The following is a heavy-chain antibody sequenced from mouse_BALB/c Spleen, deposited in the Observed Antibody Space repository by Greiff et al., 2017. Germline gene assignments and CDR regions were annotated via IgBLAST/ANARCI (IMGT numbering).Heavy chain of an antibody. CDR1: GYTFTSYW. D-gene: IGHD2-2*01. V-gene: IGHV1-87*01. Sequence: VQLQQSGAELARPGASVKLSCKASGYTFTSYWMQWVKQRPGQGLEWIGAIYPGDGDTRYTQKFKGKATLTADKSSSTAYMQLSSLASEDSAVYYCARGGYDVPWFAYWGQGTLVTVSA. CDR2: IYPGDGDT. CDR3: ARGGYDVPWFAY. J-gene: IGHJ3*01.